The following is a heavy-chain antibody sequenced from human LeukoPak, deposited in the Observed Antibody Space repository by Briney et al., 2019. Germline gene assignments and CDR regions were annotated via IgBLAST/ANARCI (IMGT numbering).Heavy chain of an antibody. J-gene: IGHJ6*03. CDR3: ARLPNLFWSGYYYCYYMDV. V-gene: IGHV4-30-4*08. Sequence: SETLSLTCTVSGGSISSGDYYWSWIRQPPGKGLEWIGYIYYSGSTYYNPSLKSRVTISVDTSKNQFSLKLSSVTATDTAVYYCARLPNLFWSGYYYCYYMDVWGKGTTVTVSS. CDR2: IYYSGST. CDR1: GGSISSGDYY. D-gene: IGHD3-3*01.